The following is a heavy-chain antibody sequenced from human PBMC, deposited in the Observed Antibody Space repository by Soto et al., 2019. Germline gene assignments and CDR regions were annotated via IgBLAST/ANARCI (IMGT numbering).Heavy chain of an antibody. CDR2: ISAYNGNT. V-gene: IGHV1-18*04. J-gene: IGHJ6*04. CDR3: ARGIAVAGKTYYGMDV. D-gene: IGHD6-19*01. CDR1: GYTFTSYG. Sequence: ASVKVSCKASGYTFTSYGISWVRQAPGQGLEWMGWISAYNGNTNYAQKLQGRVTMTTDTSTSTAYMELRSLRSDDTAVYYCARGIAVAGKTYYGMDVWGKGTTVTVSS.